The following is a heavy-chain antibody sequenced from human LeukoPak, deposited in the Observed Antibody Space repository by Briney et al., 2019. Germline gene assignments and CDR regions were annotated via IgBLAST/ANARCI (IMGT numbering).Heavy chain of an antibody. Sequence: SETLSLTCTVSGGSISSYYWSWIRQPPGKGLEWIGSIYYSGSTYYNPSLKSRVTISVDTSKNQFSLKLSSVTAADTAVYYCARQAGRDIAVAFDAFDIWGQGTMVTVSS. D-gene: IGHD6-19*01. CDR2: IYYSGST. J-gene: IGHJ3*02. CDR3: ARQAGRDIAVAFDAFDI. CDR1: GGSISSYY. V-gene: IGHV4-59*08.